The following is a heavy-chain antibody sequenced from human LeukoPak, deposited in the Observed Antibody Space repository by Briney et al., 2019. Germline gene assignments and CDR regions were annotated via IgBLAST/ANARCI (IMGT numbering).Heavy chain of an antibody. CDR2: ISRTGSNT. D-gene: IGHD6-13*01. CDR1: GFTFSDHY. J-gene: IGHJ4*02. V-gene: IGHV3-11*06. CDR3: ARVGSQAEAGTPDD. Sequence: GGSLRLSCAASGFTFSDHYMSWIRQPPGKWLECLSYISRTGSNTPYADSVKGRFTVSRDNAKNSLSLELNSLRVDDTAIYYCARVGSQAEAGTPDDWGQGTLVTVSS.